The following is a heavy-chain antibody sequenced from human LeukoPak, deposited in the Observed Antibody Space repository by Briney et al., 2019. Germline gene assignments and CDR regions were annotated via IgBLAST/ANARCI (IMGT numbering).Heavy chain of an antibody. V-gene: IGHV3-74*01. J-gene: IGHJ4*02. CDR3: ARDRGVGGGLDY. CDR2: INSDGSST. Sequence: GGSLRLSCAASGFTFSSYWMHWVRHAPGKGLVWVSRINSDGSSTSYADSVKGRFTISRDNAKNTLYLQMNSLRAEDTAVYYCARDRGVGGGLDYWGQGTLVTVSS. D-gene: IGHD3-10*01. CDR1: GFTFSSYW.